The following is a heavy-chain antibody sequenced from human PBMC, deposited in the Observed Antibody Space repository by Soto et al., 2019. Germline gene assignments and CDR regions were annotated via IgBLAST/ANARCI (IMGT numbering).Heavy chain of an antibody. D-gene: IGHD6-13*01. CDR1: RYSFTSYW. J-gene: IGHJ6*02. V-gene: IGHV5-51*01. CDR3: ARRPAAGTYGMDV. Sequence: GESLNISCKGSRYSFTSYWIGLVRQMPGKGLEWMGIIYPGDSDTRYSPSFQGQVTISADKSISTAYLQWSSLKASDTAMYYCARRPAAGTYGMDVWGQGTTVTVSS. CDR2: IYPGDSDT.